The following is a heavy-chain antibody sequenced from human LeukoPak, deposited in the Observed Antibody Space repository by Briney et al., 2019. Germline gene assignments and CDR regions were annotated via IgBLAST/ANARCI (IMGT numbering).Heavy chain of an antibody. CDR1: GYTFTGYY. CDR3: ARDSVTMVRGVIITDNWFDP. Sequence: ASVKVSCKASGYTFTGYYMHWVRQAPGQGLEWMGWINPNSGGTNYAQKFQGRVTMTRDTSISTAYVELSRLRSDDTAVYYCARDSVTMVRGVIITDNWFDPWGQGTLVTVSS. CDR2: INPNSGGT. D-gene: IGHD3-10*01. V-gene: IGHV1-2*02. J-gene: IGHJ5*02.